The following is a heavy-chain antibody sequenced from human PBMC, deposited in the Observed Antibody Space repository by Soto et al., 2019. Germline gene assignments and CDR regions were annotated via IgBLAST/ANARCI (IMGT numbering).Heavy chain of an antibody. D-gene: IGHD5-12*01. CDR2: IWYDGSNK. CDR3: ARSYRLRDGYTPGGD. J-gene: IGHJ4*02. CDR1: GFTFSSYG. Sequence: QVQLVESGGGVVQPGRSLRLSCAASGFTFSSYGMHWVRQAPGKGLEWVAVIWYDGSNKYYADSVKGRFTISRDNSKNTLYLQMNSLRAEDTAVYYCARSYRLRDGYTPGGDWGQGTLVTVSS. V-gene: IGHV3-33*01.